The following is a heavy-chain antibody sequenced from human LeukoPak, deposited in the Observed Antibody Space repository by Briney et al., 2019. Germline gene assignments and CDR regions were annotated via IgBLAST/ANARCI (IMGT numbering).Heavy chain of an antibody. V-gene: IGHV3-64D*06. CDR1: GFTFSNYA. CDR3: VKSMAAAGQAYDY. J-gene: IGHJ4*02. D-gene: IGHD6-13*01. CDR2: VTADGGRT. Sequence: GGSLRLSCSASGFTFSNYAMHWVRQAPGKGLEYVSSVTADGGRTYYADSVKGRFAISRDNSKNTLYLQMSSLRADDTSVYYCVKSMAAAGQAYDYWGQGTRVTVSS.